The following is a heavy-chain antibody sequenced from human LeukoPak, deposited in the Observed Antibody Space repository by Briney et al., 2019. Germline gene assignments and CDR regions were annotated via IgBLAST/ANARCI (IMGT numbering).Heavy chain of an antibody. CDR1: GFTFSSFA. D-gene: IGHD4-17*01. CDR2: VIASGSNT. CDR3: AKNFFNYGHNGPGHY. J-gene: IGHJ4*02. V-gene: IGHV3-23*01. Sequence: GGSLRLSCAASGFTFSSFAMSWVRQAPGRGLEWVATVIASGSNTYSADSVKGRFTISRDDSKNTPYLQMNSLRAEHTAISYCAKNFFNYGHNGPGHYWGQGTLVTVSS.